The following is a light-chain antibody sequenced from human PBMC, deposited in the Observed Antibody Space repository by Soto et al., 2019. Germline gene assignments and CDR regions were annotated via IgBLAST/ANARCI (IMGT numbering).Light chain of an antibody. J-gene: IGKJ1*01. Sequence: DIQMTQSPSTLYASVGERVTITFRASQSTSSWLAWYQQKPGRAAKLLLYDASTLESRVPSRFSGSGSGTEFTLTISSLQPDDFATYYCQQYSSFSRTFGQGAKVDIK. CDR2: DAS. CDR1: QSTSSW. CDR3: QQYSSFSRT. V-gene: IGKV1-5*01.